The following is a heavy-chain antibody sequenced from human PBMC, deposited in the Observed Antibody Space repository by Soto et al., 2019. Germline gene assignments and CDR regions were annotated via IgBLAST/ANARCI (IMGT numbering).Heavy chain of an antibody. CDR1: GFTFSSYW. Sequence: EVQLVESGGGLVQPGGSLRLSCAASGFTFSSYWMHWVRQVPGKGLVWVSRIKSDGSGTSYAGSVKGRFTISRDNAKNTLFLQMNSLRVEDTAVYYCARGDGDYYDGNGYLGRHWGQGPLVTVSS. CDR2: IKSDGSGT. CDR3: ARGDGDYYDGNGYLGRH. J-gene: IGHJ4*02. V-gene: IGHV3-74*01. D-gene: IGHD3-22*01.